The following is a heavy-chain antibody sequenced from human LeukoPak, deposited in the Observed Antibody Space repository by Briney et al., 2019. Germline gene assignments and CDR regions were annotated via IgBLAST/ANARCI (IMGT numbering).Heavy chain of an antibody. D-gene: IGHD6-6*01. Sequence: PSETLSLTCTVSGGSISDRSYSWVWIRQSAGKGLEWIGTMSYSGSTNYNPSLKSRVTISEDRSKNQFSLELKSVTAADTAVHYCASQTAGRDYADNWGQGTLVTVSS. CDR2: MSYSGST. CDR3: ASQTAGRDYADN. V-gene: IGHV4-39*07. J-gene: IGHJ4*02. CDR1: GGSISDRSYS.